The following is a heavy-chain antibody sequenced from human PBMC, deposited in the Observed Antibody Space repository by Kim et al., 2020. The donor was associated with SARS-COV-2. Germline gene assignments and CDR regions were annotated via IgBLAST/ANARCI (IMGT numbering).Heavy chain of an antibody. CDR2: IYSGDST. V-gene: IGHV3-66*01. CDR3: ARGYYNYRLDY. J-gene: IGHJ4*02. Sequence: GGSLRLSCAVSGFTVGSNYMTWVRQAPGKGLEWVSVIYSGDSTYYAGSVKGRFTISRDNSKNTLYLQMNSLRAEDTAVYYCARGYYNYRLDYWGQGNLVTVSS. CDR1: GFTVGSNY. D-gene: IGHD3-9*01.